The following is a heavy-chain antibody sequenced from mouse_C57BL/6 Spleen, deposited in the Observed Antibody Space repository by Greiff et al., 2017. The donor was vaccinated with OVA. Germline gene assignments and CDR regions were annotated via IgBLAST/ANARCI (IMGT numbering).Heavy chain of an antibody. CDR2: IDPSDSYT. CDR3: ARTVVAHYFDY. J-gene: IGHJ2*01. Sequence: QVQLQQPGAELVRPGTSVKLSCKASGYTFTSYWMHWVKQRPGQGLEWIGVIDPSDSYTNYNQKFKGKATLTVDTSSSTAYMQLSSLTSEDSAVYYCARTVVAHYFDYWGQGTTLTVSS. D-gene: IGHD1-1*01. CDR1: GYTFTSYW. V-gene: IGHV1-59*01.